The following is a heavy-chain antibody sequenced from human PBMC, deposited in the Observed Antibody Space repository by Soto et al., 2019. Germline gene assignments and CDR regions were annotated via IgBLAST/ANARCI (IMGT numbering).Heavy chain of an antibody. D-gene: IGHD3-16*01. CDR3: ARMYYDYIWGSSLDY. V-gene: IGHV4-34*01. CDR2: IYHSGST. Sequence: PSETLSLTCAVYGGSFSGYYWSWIRQPPGKGLEWIGEIYHSGSTNYNPSLKSRVTISVDTSKNQFSLKLSSVTAADTAVYYCARMYYDYIWGSSLDYWGQGTLVTVSS. CDR1: GGSFSGYY. J-gene: IGHJ4*02.